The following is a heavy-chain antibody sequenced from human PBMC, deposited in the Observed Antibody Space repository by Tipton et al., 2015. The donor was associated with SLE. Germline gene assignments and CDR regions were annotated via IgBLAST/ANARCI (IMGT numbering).Heavy chain of an antibody. D-gene: IGHD1-26*01. J-gene: IGHJ4*02. CDR2: ISANNGNT. CDR1: GYTFTSYG. V-gene: IGHV1-18*01. CDR3: ARTSKSGSYIYFDY. Sequence: QSGAEVKKPGASVKVSCKASGYTFTSYGISWVRQAPGQLLEWMGWISANNGNTNYAQKLQGRVTMTTDTSTSTAYMELRSLRADDTAVYYCARTSKSGSYIYFDYWGQGTLATVSS.